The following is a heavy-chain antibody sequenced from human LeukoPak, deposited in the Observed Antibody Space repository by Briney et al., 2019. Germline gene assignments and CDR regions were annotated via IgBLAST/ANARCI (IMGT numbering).Heavy chain of an antibody. CDR3: ARHGDQYSSSWTSDWFDP. V-gene: IGHV4-59*08. CDR2: IYYSGST. J-gene: IGHJ5*02. Sequence: PSESLSLACTVPGGSISIYYCSWIRQPPGKGLEWIGYIYYSGSTNYNPSLKSRVTISVDTSKNQFSLKLSSVPAADTAVYYCARHGDQYSSSWTSDWFDPWGQGTLVTVSS. CDR1: GGSISIYY. D-gene: IGHD6-13*01.